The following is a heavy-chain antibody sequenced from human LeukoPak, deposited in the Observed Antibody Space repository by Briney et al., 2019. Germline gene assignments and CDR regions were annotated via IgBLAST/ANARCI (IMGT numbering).Heavy chain of an antibody. CDR3: ARAQYRLYYMDV. CDR2: IKEDGSDK. D-gene: IGHD6-6*01. CDR1: GFTFSNYW. Sequence: PGGSLRLSCAASGFTFSNYWMNWVRQAPGKGLEWVANIKEDGSDKYYVDSVKGRFSISKDNAKNSLYLQMNSLRAEDTAVYYCARAQYRLYYMDVWGKGTTVTVSS. V-gene: IGHV3-7*01. J-gene: IGHJ6*03.